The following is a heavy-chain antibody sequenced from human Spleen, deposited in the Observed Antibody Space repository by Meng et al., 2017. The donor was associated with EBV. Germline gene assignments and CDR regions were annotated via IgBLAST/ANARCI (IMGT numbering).Heavy chain of an antibody. CDR2: VHYTGST. CDR1: GDSISSFYY. Sequence: LHLRGSGPGQVKPSETLSLTCTASGDSISSFYYWGWIRQPPGRGLEWIGSVHYTGSTYYSPSLKSRVTVSVDTSKNQFSLRLTSVTAADTAVYYCARPFPSWQSPRLDPFGAWGQGTLVTVSS. J-gene: IGHJ5*02. D-gene: IGHD6-19*01. CDR3: ARPFPSWQSPRLDPFGA. V-gene: IGHV4-39*01.